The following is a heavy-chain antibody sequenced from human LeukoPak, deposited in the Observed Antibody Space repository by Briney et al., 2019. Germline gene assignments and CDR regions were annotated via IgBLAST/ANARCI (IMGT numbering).Heavy chain of an antibody. V-gene: IGHV4-59*04. CDR1: GGSINTYY. CDR2: IYYSGST. CDR3: ARHGYGSGSYYTLSYYYYGMDV. Sequence: SETLSLTCTVSGGSINTYYWSWIRQPPGKGLEWIGYIYYSGSTYYNPSLKSRVTISVDTSKNQFSLKLSSVTAADTAVYYCARHGYGSGSYYTLSYYYYGMDVWGQGTTVTVSS. J-gene: IGHJ6*02. D-gene: IGHD3-10*01.